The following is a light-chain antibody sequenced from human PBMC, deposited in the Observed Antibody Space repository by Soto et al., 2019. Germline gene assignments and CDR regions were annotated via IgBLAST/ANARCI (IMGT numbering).Light chain of an antibody. CDR3: QQYGSSPST. CDR2: GAS. CDR1: QSVSTN. V-gene: IGKV3-20*01. Sequence: VVTLSPAAVSLSQGERATLSCRASQSVSTNLAWYQQKPGQAPRLLIYGASTRATGIPARFSGSGSGTDFTLTISGLEPEDFAVYYCQQYGSSPSTFGQGTKVDIK. J-gene: IGKJ1*01.